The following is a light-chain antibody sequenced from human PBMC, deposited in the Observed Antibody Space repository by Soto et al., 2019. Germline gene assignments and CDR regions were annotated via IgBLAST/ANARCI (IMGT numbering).Light chain of an antibody. CDR3: QQRSNWPFT. J-gene: IGKJ3*01. CDR1: QSVSSY. Sequence: EIVLTQSPATLSLSPGERATLSCRASQSVSSYLAWYQQKPGQAPRLLIYDASNRDTGIPAGFSGSGSGTDFTLTISSLEPEDVAVYYCQQRSNWPFTCGPGTKVDIK. CDR2: DAS. V-gene: IGKV3-11*01.